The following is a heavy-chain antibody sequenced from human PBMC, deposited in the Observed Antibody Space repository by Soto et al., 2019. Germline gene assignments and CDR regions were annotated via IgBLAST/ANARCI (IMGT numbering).Heavy chain of an antibody. CDR3: ARNGVGFGFDI. CDR2: IGPTGDT. J-gene: IGHJ3*02. V-gene: IGHV4-34*02. CDR1: GRSMSGYN. D-gene: IGHD3-10*01. Sequence: QVQQQQWGARLLKPSETLSLTRAEYGRSMSGYNWSWLRRSPVRGLEWIGEIGPTGDTNYGPSFMSRVTVSVDTSKYELSLRLTQVTAADTATYLCARNGVGFGFDIWGLGTMVSVSS.